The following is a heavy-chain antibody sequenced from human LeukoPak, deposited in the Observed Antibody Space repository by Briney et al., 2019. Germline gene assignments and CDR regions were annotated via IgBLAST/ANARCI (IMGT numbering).Heavy chain of an antibody. CDR3: ARRKLSDYYFDY. CDR2: IYYSGST. D-gene: IGHD2-21*02. CDR1: GGSISSSSNY. J-gene: IGHJ4*02. V-gene: IGHV4-39*01. Sequence: SETLSLTCIVSGGSISSSSNYWGWIRQPPGKGLEWIGSIYYSGSTYYNPSLKSRVTISVDTSKNQFSLKLSSVTAADTAVYYCARRKLSDYYFDYWGQGTLVTVSS.